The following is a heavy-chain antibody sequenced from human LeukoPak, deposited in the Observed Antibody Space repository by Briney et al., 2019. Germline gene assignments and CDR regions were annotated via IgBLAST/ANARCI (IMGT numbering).Heavy chain of an antibody. D-gene: IGHD6-6*01. J-gene: IGHJ5*02. V-gene: IGHV1-69*13. CDR1: GGTFSSYA. CDR2: IIPIFGTA. CDR3: ARRRIAALSPFDP. Sequence: GASVKVSCKASGGTFSSYAISWVRQAPGQGLEWMGGIIPIFGTANYAQKFQGRVTITADESTSTAYMELSSLRSEDTAVYYCARRRIAALSPFDPWGQGTLVTVSS.